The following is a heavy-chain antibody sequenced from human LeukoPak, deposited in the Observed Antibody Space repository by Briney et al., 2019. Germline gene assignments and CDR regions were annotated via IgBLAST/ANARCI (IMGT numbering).Heavy chain of an antibody. V-gene: IGHV1-46*01. CDR1: GYTFTSYY. CDR2: MNPSGGST. CDR3: AREVVHYYFDY. J-gene: IGHJ4*02. D-gene: IGHD2-15*01. Sequence: ASVKVSCKASGYTFTSYYIHWVRQAPGQGLEWMGMMNPSGGSTSYAQKFQGRVTMTMDTSTSTVYMEVSSLRSEDTAVYYCAREVVHYYFDYWGQGTLVTVSS.